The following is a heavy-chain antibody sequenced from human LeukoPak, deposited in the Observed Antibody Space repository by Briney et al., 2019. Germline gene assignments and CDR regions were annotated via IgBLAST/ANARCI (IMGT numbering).Heavy chain of an antibody. J-gene: IGHJ4*02. D-gene: IGHD5-24*01. Sequence: GGSLRLSCAASGFTFSSYGMHWVRQAPGKGLEWVAFIRYDGSNKYYADSVKGRFTISRDNSKNTLYLQMNSLRAEDTAVYYCAKEEVEMATITASDYWGQGTLVTVSS. CDR1: GFTFSSYG. CDR3: AKEEVEMATITASDY. CDR2: IRYDGSNK. V-gene: IGHV3-30*02.